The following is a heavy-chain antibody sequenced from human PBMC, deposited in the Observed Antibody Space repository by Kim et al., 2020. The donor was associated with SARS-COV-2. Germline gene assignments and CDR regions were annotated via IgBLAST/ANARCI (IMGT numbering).Heavy chain of an antibody. J-gene: IGHJ6*02. CDR3: ARGGVVVPAAMSSYYYYGMDV. Sequence: ASVKVSCKASGYTFTGYYMHWVRQAPGQGLEWMGRINPNSGGTNYAQKFQGRVTMTRDTSISTAYMELSRLRSDDTAVYYCARGGVVVPAAMSSYYYYGMDVWGQGTTVTVSS. CDR2: INPNSGGT. V-gene: IGHV1-2*06. D-gene: IGHD2-2*01. CDR1: GYTFTGYY.